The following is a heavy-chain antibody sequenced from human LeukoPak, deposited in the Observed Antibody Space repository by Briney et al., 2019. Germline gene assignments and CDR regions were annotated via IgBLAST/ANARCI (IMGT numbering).Heavy chain of an antibody. J-gene: IGHJ5*02. Sequence: SETLSLTCTVSGGSISSYDWSWIRQPAGKGLEWIGRIYTSGSTNYNPSLKNRVTMSVDTSKNQFSLKLSSVTAADTAVYYCARGLHYYDSSGYLFRDWFDPWGQGTLVTVSS. CDR2: IYTSGST. D-gene: IGHD3-22*01. CDR1: GGSISSYD. CDR3: ARGLHYYDSSGYLFRDWFDP. V-gene: IGHV4-4*07.